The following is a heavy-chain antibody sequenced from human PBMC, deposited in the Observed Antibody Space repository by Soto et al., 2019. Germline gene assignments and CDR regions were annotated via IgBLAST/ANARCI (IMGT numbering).Heavy chain of an antibody. J-gene: IGHJ4*02. V-gene: IGHV3-23*01. D-gene: IGHD3-22*01. CDR2: ISGSGGST. Sequence: PGGSLRLSCAASGFTFSSYAMSWVRQAPGKGLEWVSVISGSGGSTDYADSVRGRFTVSRDNSKDTLYLQMNSLRAEDTAVYYCAKDRGEYYYDSSGSPWAFDYWGQGTLVTVSS. CDR1: GFTFSSYA. CDR3: AKDRGEYYYDSSGSPWAFDY.